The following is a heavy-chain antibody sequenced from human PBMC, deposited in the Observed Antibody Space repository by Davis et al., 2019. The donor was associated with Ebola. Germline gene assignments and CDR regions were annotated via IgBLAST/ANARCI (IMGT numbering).Heavy chain of an antibody. V-gene: IGHV3-23*01. CDR1: GFSFNNDA. Sequence: GESLKISCAASGFSFNNDAMTWVRQAPGKGLEWISAISGGGDSTYYADSVKGRFTIFRDNAKNSVYLQMNSLRVEDTAVYYCARAVDVADYWGLGTQVTVSS. CDR2: ISGGGDST. CDR3: ARAVDVADY. D-gene: IGHD5-12*01. J-gene: IGHJ4*02.